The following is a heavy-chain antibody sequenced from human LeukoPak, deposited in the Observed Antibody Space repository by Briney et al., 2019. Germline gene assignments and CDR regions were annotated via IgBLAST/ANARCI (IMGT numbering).Heavy chain of an antibody. Sequence: GRSLRLSCAASGFTFDHYAMHWVRHAPGKGLEWVSGISWNSGSIGYADSVKGRFTISRDNAKNSLYLQMNSLRAEDTALYYYAKDISSSWYGSFDYWGQGTLVTVSS. CDR1: GFTFDHYA. D-gene: IGHD6-13*01. J-gene: IGHJ4*02. CDR3: AKDISSSWYGSFDY. V-gene: IGHV3-9*01. CDR2: ISWNSGSI.